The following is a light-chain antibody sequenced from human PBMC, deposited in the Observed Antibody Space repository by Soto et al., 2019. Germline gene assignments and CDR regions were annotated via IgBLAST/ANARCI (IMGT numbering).Light chain of an antibody. Sequence: EIVLTQSPGSLSLSPGQRATLSCRASPSVSGSYLAWYPQKPGQPPRPPIYGASSRATGIPDRFSGSGSGTDFTPTISKPDSEDLAVYYCQQYGSAPWTFGQGTKGDIK. J-gene: IGKJ1*01. CDR3: QQYGSAPWT. CDR1: PSVSGSY. CDR2: GAS. V-gene: IGKV3-20*01.